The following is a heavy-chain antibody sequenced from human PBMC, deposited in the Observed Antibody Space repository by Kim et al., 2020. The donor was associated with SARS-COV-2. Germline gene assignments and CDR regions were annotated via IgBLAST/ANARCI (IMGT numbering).Heavy chain of an antibody. V-gene: IGHV1-46*01. J-gene: IGHJ4*02. CDR2: T. D-gene: IGHD3-16*01. CDR3: ARVSYVRGFDY. Sequence: TNYAQKFQGRVTVTRDTSTSTVYMELSSLRSEDTAVYYCARVSYVRGFDYWGQGTLVTVSS.